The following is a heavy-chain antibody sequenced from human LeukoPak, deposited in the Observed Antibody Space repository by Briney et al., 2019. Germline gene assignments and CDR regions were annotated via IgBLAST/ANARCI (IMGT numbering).Heavy chain of an antibody. V-gene: IGHV3-66*01. CDR1: GFTVSINY. CDR3: AKVEAGWAAAGTLDY. CDR2: IYSGGST. D-gene: IGHD6-13*01. Sequence: GSLRLSCAASGFTVSINYMSWVRQAPGKGLEWLSVIYSGGSTFYADSVKGRFTISRDNSKNTLYLQMNSLTAEDTAVYYCAKVEAGWAAAGTLDYWGQGTLVTVSS. J-gene: IGHJ4*02.